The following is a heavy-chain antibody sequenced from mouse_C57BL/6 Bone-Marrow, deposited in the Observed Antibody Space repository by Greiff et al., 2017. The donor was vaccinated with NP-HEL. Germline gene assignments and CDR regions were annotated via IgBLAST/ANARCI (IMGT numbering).Heavy chain of an antibody. J-gene: IGHJ2*01. Sequence: QVQLQQPGAELVMPGASVKLSCKASGYTFTSYWMHWVKQRPGQGLEWIGEIDPSDSYTNYNQKFKGKSTLTVDKSSSTAYMQLSSLTSEDSAVYYCARGNWAYYFDYGGQGTTLTVSS. CDR3: ARGNWAYYFDY. D-gene: IGHD4-1*01. CDR2: IDPSDSYT. CDR1: GYTFTSYW. V-gene: IGHV1-69*01.